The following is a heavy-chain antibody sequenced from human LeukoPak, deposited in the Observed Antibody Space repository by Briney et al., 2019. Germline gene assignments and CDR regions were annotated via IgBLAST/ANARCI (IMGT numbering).Heavy chain of an antibody. CDR1: GFTFSSYW. CDR3: ARETLGYYYYYMDV. D-gene: IGHD3-16*01. Sequence: PGGSLRLSCAASGFTFSSYWMHWVRQAPGKGLVWVSRINSDGSSTSYADSVKGRFTISRDNAKNSLYLRMNSLRAEDTAEYYCARETLGYYYYYMDVWGKGTTVTVSS. V-gene: IGHV3-74*01. J-gene: IGHJ6*03. CDR2: INSDGSST.